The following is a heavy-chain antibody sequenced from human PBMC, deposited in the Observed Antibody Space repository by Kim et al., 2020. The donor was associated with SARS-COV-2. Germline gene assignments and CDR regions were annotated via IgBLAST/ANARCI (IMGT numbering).Heavy chain of an antibody. D-gene: IGHD3-16*01. CDR1: GVSVASPTYF. CDR2: LYYGGST. V-gene: IGHV4-31*03. CDR3: ASGYKRLWGCGNILAPNYFDS. J-gene: IGHJ4*02. Sequence: SETLSLTCTVSGVSVASPTYFWHWLRPRPGAGLAWIGYLYYGGSTNYNPSLKSRITMSIETSKSQFSLQLTSVTAADTAGYFCASGYKRLWGCGNILAPNYFDSWGQGILVTVSS.